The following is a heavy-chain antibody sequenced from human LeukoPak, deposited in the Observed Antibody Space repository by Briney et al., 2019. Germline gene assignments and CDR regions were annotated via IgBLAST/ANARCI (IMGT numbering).Heavy chain of an antibody. Sequence: GESLKISCKGSGYSFSNYWIGWVRQMPGKGLEWMGIIYPGYSDTRYSPSFQGQVTISADKSISTAYLQWSSLKASDTAMYYCARHYYDYVWGSYGIDYWGQGTLVTVSS. D-gene: IGHD3-16*01. CDR1: GYSFSNYW. CDR2: IYPGYSDT. CDR3: ARHYYDYVWGSYGIDY. J-gene: IGHJ4*02. V-gene: IGHV5-51*01.